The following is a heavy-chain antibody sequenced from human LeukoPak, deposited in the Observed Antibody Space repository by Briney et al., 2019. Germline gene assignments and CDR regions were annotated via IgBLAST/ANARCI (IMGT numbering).Heavy chain of an antibody. J-gene: IGHJ3*02. CDR3: AKDFYDSSGYYRAFDI. V-gene: IGHV3-23*01. CDR1: GFTFSSYA. D-gene: IGHD3-22*01. Sequence: GGSLGLSCAASGFTFSSYAMNWVRQAPGKGLEWVSSISESGGTTDYADSVKGRFTISRDNSKNTLYLQMNSLRVEDTALYYCAKDFYDSSGYYRAFDIWGQGTMVTVSS. CDR2: ISESGGTT.